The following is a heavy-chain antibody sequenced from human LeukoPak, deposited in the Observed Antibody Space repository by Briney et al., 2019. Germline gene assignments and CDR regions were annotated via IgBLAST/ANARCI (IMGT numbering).Heavy chain of an antibody. Sequence: PSESLSPTCALYAASPSTKYSSWIRPPPGKGRGWIGETNDRGSDNYRTTLKGRFRMSVDTPRVQFSLNVASVTAADTAVCYCAENIKVADGCCFDNWGLGTLVTVS. J-gene: IGHJ4*02. D-gene: IGHD2/OR15-2a*01. V-gene: IGHV4-34*01. CDR2: TNDRGSD. CDR1: AASPSTKY. CDR3: AENIKVADGCCFDN.